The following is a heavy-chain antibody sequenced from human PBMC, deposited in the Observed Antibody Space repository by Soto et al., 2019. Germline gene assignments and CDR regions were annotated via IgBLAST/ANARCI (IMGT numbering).Heavy chain of an antibody. J-gene: IGHJ6*02. D-gene: IGHD6-19*01. Sequence: GGSLRLSCAASGFTFSSYGMHWVRQAPGKGLEWVAVIWYDGSNKYYADSVKGRFTISRDNSKNTLYLQMNSLRAEDTAVYYCARDDIPGRAVAIYGMDVWGQGTTVTVSS. CDR2: IWYDGSNK. CDR3: ARDDIPGRAVAIYGMDV. CDR1: GFTFSSYG. V-gene: IGHV3-33*01.